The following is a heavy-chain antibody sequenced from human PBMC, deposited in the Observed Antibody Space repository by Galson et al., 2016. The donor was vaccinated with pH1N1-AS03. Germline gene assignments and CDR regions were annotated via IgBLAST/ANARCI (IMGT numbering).Heavy chain of an antibody. CDR1: GFTFTNHA. Sequence: SLRLSCAASGFTFTNHAMTWVRQAPGKGLEWVSIISYRGSFYADSVEGRFTISRDNSRNTLFLQMTSLRAEDTAIYYCAKDASLPSIYYPIFDTWGQGTLVTVSS. D-gene: IGHD1-26*01. J-gene: IGHJ4*02. CDR3: AKDASLPSIYYPIFDT. V-gene: IGHV3-23*01. CDR2: ISYRGS.